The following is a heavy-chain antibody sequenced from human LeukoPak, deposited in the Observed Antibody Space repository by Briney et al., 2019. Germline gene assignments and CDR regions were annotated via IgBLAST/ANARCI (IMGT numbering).Heavy chain of an antibody. CDR1: GYSFTTYW. CDR3: ARVMTTVTDGYYFDY. J-gene: IGHJ4*02. V-gene: IGHV5-51*01. D-gene: IGHD4-17*01. CDR2: IYPGDSDT. Sequence: KHGESLKISCKGSGYSFTTYWIGWVRQMPGKGLEWMGIIYPGDSDTRYSPSFQGQVTISADKSISTAYLQWSSLKAWDTAMYYCARVMTTVTDGYYFDYWGQGTLVTVSS.